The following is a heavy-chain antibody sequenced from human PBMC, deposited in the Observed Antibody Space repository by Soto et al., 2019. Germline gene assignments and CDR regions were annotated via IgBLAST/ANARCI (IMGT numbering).Heavy chain of an antibody. D-gene: IGHD2-15*01. Sequence: PSETLSLTCTVSGGSISSSSYYWGWIRQPPGKGLEWIGSIYYSGSTYYNPSLKSRVTISVDTSKNQFSLKLSSVTAADTAVYYCGICSGGSCLQYNWFDPCGQGTLVTVSS. V-gene: IGHV4-39*01. J-gene: IGHJ5*02. CDR1: GGSISSSSYY. CDR2: IYYSGST. CDR3: GICSGGSCLQYNWFDP.